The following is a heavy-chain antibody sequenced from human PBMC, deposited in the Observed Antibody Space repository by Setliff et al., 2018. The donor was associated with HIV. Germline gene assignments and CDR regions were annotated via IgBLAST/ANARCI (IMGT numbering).Heavy chain of an antibody. J-gene: IGHJ4*02. Sequence: PSETLSLTCAVFGGSFSDFYWSWIRQPPGKGLEWIGEISYSGSTVYNPSLKSRVTMSVDASKNLVSLNLNSVTAADTAIYYCARMSISASVYFDYWGQGSQVTVSS. CDR1: GGSFSDFY. CDR2: ISYSGST. D-gene: IGHD6-25*01. CDR3: ARMSISASVYFDY. V-gene: IGHV4-34*01.